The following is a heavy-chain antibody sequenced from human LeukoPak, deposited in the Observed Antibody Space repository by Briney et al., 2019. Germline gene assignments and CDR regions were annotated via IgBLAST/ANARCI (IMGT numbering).Heavy chain of an antibody. CDR2: IKQDGSEK. V-gene: IGHV3-7*03. J-gene: IGHJ4*02. D-gene: IGHD1-26*01. CDR1: GFTFSSYW. Sequence: SGGSLRLSCAASGFTFSSYWMSWVRQAPGKGLEWVANIKQDGSEKYYVDSVKGRFTISRDNAKNSLYLQMNSLRAEDTALYYCARCSGSYLDWSSYFDYWGQGTLVTVSS. CDR3: ARCSGSYLDWSSYFDY.